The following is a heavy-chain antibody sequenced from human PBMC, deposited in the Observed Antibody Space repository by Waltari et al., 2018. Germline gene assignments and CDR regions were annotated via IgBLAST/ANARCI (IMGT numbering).Heavy chain of an antibody. J-gene: IGHJ3*01. V-gene: IGHV3-48*03. Sequence: EIQLVESGGGLVQPGGSLRLSCVASGFTFSDYEMNWARQGPGKGLDGCSYISSGGSTRCYGDSVKGRFTNSRDNAKKAVFLQMNILSAEDTATYYCSRSGYDYAFDVWGQGTKVSVAS. CDR1: GFTFSDYE. CDR2: ISSGGSTR. D-gene: IGHD5-12*01. CDR3: SRSGYDYAFDV.